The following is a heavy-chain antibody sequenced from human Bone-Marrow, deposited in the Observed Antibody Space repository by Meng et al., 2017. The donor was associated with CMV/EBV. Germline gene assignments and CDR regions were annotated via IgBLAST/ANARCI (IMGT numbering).Heavy chain of an antibody. CDR1: GYTFTSYD. V-gene: IGHV1-8*01. CDR2: MNPNSGNT. D-gene: IGHD6-13*01. J-gene: IGHJ6*04. Sequence: ASVKVSCKASGYTFTSYDINWVRQATGQGLEWMGWMNPNSGNTGYAQKFQGRVTMTRNPSISTAYMELSSLRSEDTAVYYCARGQAAAGTVYYGMDVWGEGTTVTVSS. CDR3: ARGQAAAGTVYYGMDV.